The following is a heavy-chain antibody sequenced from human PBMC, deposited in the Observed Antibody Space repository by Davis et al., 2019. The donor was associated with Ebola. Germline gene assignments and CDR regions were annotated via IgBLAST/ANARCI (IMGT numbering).Heavy chain of an antibody. J-gene: IGHJ5*02. D-gene: IGHD3-10*01. CDR3: ARAVALSGELDP. CDR1: GGSISSGGYY. V-gene: IGHV4-39*07. CDR2: IYHSGST. Sequence: SETLSLTCTVSGGSISSGGYYWSWIRQHPGKGLEWIGKIYHSGSTNYNPSLKSRVTISVDKSKNQFSLKLSSVTAADTAVYYCARAVALSGELDPWGQGTLVTVSS.